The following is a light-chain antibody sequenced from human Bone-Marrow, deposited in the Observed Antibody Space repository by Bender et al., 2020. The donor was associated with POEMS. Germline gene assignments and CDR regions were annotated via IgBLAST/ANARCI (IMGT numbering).Light chain of an antibody. CDR3: QSYDNSLGGWV. Sequence: QSVLTQPPSASETPGQRVTISCSGSSSNIGTNTVNWYQHLPGTAPKLLIYGYNNRPSGVPDRFSGSKSGTSASLAITGLQAEDEGDYYCQSYDNSLGGWVFGGGTKLTVL. CDR2: GYN. CDR1: SSNIGTNT. J-gene: IGLJ3*02. V-gene: IGLV1-40*01.